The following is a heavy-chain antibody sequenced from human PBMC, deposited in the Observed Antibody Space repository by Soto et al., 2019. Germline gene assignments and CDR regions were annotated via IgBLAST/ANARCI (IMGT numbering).Heavy chain of an antibody. CDR2: IYYSGST. CDR1: GGSISSSRYY. Sequence: PSETLSLTCTVSGGSISSSRYYWGWIRQPPGKGLERIGSIYYSGSTYFTPSLKSRVTISVDTSKNQFSLKLSSVTAADTAVYYCASTPYYDFWNFDLWGQVTLVPV. V-gene: IGHV4-39*01. D-gene: IGHD3-3*01. J-gene: IGHJ4*02. CDR3: ASTPYYDFWNFDL.